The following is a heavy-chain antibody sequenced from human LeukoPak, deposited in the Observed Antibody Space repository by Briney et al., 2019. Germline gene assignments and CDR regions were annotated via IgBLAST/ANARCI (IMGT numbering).Heavy chain of an antibody. CDR1: GGSFSGYY. CDR2: INHSGST. CDR3: ARGAGTLPVYCGGDCYPGNFDY. V-gene: IGHV4-34*01. D-gene: IGHD2-21*02. Sequence: PSETLSHTCAVYGGSFSGYYWSWIRQPPGKGLEWIGEINHSGSTNYNPSLKSRVTISVDTSKNQFSLKLSSVTAADTAVYYCARGAGTLPVYCGGDCYPGNFDYWGQGTLVTVSS. J-gene: IGHJ4*02.